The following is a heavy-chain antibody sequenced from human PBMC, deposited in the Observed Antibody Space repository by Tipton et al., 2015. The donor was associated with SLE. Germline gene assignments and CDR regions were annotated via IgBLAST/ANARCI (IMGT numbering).Heavy chain of an antibody. V-gene: IGHV6-1*01. J-gene: IGHJ4*02. Sequence: GLVKPSQTLSVTCDISGDSVSSYDAAWNWIRQSPSRGLEWLGRTFYRSKWYSDFAFSVKSRITVNPDTSRNQLSLQLNSVTPEDTAVYYCARDPDQLGRGLYFDSWGPGILVTVSS. CDR3: ARDPDQLGRGLYFDS. CDR1: GDSVSSYDAA. CDR2: TFYRSKWYS. D-gene: IGHD3-10*01.